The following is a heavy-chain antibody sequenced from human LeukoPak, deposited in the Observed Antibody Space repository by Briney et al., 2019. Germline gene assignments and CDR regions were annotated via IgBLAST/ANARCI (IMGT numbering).Heavy chain of an antibody. D-gene: IGHD6-13*01. CDR3: AKGLFKGIAAAATLFDY. CDR2: ISYDGSNK. J-gene: IGHJ4*02. Sequence: PGRSLRLSCAASGFTFSSYGMHWVRQAPGKGLEWVAVISYDGSNKYYADSVKGRFTISRDNSKNTLYLQMNSLRAEDTAVYYCAKGLFKGIAAAATLFDYWGQGTLVTVSS. CDR1: GFTFSSYG. V-gene: IGHV3-30*18.